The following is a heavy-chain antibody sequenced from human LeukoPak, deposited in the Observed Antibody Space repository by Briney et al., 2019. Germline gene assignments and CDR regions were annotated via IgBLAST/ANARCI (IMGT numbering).Heavy chain of an antibody. CDR3: ARDWIDRGTFDP. Sequence: PGGSLRLSCAASGFTFSSYYMHWVRQAPGKALVWVSRIKSDGSVTGYADSVKGRFAISRDNAKNTMYLQMNSLRAEDTAVYYCARDWIDRGTFDPWGQGTLVTVSS. J-gene: IGHJ5*02. D-gene: IGHD2-2*03. V-gene: IGHV3-74*01. CDR2: IKSDGSVT. CDR1: GFTFSSYY.